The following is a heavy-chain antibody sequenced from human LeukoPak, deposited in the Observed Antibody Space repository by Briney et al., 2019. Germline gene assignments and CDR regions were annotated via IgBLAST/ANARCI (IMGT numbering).Heavy chain of an antibody. CDR3: ASGEGYGDRMSWPFDY. CDR1: GGSFSGYY. J-gene: IGHJ4*02. D-gene: IGHD4-17*01. V-gene: IGHV4-34*01. CDR2: INHSGST. Sequence: NSSETLSLTCAVYGGSFSGYYWSWIRQPPGKGLEWIGEINHSGSTNYNPSLKSRVTISVDTSKNQFSLKLSSVTAADTAVYYCASGEGYGDRMSWPFDYWGQGTLVTVSS.